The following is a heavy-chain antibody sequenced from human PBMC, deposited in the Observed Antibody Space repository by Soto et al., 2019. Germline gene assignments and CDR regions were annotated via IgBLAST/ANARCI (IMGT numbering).Heavy chain of an antibody. Sequence: QVQLVQSGAAVKKPGSSVRVSCTASGDTFTFYSINWVRQAPGLGLEWMGRINPILSMSNYAQRFQGRVTMTADKSTSTAYMELSSLRSEDTAMYYWASSYGSGYRAFDSWGQGALVTVSS. CDR2: INPILSMS. V-gene: IGHV1-69*02. J-gene: IGHJ4*02. CDR3: ASSYGSGYRAFDS. CDR1: GDTFTFYS. D-gene: IGHD3-10*01.